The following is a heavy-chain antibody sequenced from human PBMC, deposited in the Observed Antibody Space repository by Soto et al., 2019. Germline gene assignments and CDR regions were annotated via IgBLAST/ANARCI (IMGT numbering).Heavy chain of an antibody. J-gene: IGHJ4*02. Sequence: PGGSLRLSCAASGFTFSTSEMSWVRQAPGKGLEWVSYISSGGSTIYYADSVKGRFTISRDNAKKSLYLQMNSLRAEDTAVYYCARWELLTGFDYWGQGTLVTGSS. D-gene: IGHD1-26*01. CDR3: ARWELLTGFDY. V-gene: IGHV3-48*03. CDR1: GFTFSTSE. CDR2: ISSGGSTI.